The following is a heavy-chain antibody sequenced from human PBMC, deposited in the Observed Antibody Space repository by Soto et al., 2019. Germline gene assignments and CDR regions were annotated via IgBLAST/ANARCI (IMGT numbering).Heavy chain of an antibody. CDR1: GFTFSSYS. V-gene: IGHV3-21*01. D-gene: IGHD3-9*01. CDR2: ISSSSSYI. CDR3: ARTPKTGYYVYYYYYMDV. J-gene: IGHJ6*03. Sequence: ESGGGLVKPGGSLRLSCAASGFTFSSYSMNWVRQAPGKGLEWVSSISSSSSYIYYADSVKGRFTISRDNAKNSLYLQMNSLRAEDTAVYYCARTPKTGYYVYYYYYMDVWGKGTTVTVSS.